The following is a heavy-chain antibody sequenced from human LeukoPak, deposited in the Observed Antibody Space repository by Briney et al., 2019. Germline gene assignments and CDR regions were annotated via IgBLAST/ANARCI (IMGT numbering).Heavy chain of an antibody. Sequence: GGSLRLSCAASGVTFSSYAMSWVRQAPGKGLEWVSAISGSGGSTYYADSVKGRFTISRDNSKNTLYLQMNSLRAEDTAVYYCAKDREYYDTLGSFDYWGQGTLVTASS. CDR3: AKDREYYDTLGSFDY. D-gene: IGHD3-22*01. V-gene: IGHV3-23*01. J-gene: IGHJ4*02. CDR1: GVTFSSYA. CDR2: ISGSGGST.